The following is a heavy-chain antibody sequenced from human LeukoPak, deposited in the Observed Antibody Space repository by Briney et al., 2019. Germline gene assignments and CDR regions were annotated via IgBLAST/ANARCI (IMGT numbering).Heavy chain of an antibody. V-gene: IGHV3-23*01. Sequence: GGSLRLSCAASGFTFSSYWMHWVRQAPGKSLEWVSGIGGSGSRTYYADSVKGRFTISRDNLQMNSLRAEDTAIYYCAKKYGVTVYGSGLNYFDYWGQGTLVTVSS. J-gene: IGHJ4*02. CDR3: AKKYGVTVYGSGLNYFDY. D-gene: IGHD6-19*01. CDR2: IGGSGSRT. CDR1: GFTFSSYW.